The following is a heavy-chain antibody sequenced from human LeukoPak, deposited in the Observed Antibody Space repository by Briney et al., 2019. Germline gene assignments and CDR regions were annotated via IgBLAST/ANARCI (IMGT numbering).Heavy chain of an antibody. V-gene: IGHV3-9*01. CDR1: GFTFDDYA. CDR2: ISWNSGNI. CDR3: ARSMTTVTTRFFDL. J-gene: IGHJ2*01. Sequence: GRSLRLSCAASGFTFDDYAMHWVRQAPGKGLEWVSGISWNSGNIDYADSVKGRFTISRDNAKNSLFLQMDSLRAEDTALYYCARSMTTVTTRFFDLWGRGTLVTVSS. D-gene: IGHD4-17*01.